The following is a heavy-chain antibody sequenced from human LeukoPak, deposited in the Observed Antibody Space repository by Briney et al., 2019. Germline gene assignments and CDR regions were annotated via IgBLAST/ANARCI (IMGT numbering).Heavy chain of an antibody. V-gene: IGHV4-59*01. Sequence: SETLSLTCTVSGGSISSYYWSWIRQPPGKGLEWIGYIYYSGSTNYNPSLKSRVTISVDTSKSQFSLKLSSVTAADTAVYYCARVRQGWAFDIWGQGTMVTVSS. CDR1: GGSISSYY. CDR2: IYYSGST. CDR3: ARVRQGWAFDI. J-gene: IGHJ3*02. D-gene: IGHD2-15*01.